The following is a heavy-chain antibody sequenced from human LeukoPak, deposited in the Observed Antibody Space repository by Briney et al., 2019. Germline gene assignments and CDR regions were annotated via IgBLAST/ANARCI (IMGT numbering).Heavy chain of an antibody. J-gene: IGHJ4*02. V-gene: IGHV4-61*02. CDR3: ARDSRYCSSTSCYTKPFDY. Sequence: PSETLSLTCTVSGGSISSGSYYWSWIRQPAGKGLEWIGRIYTSGSTNYSPSLKSRVTISVDTSKNQFSLKLSSVTAADTAVYYCARDSRYCSSTSCYTKPFDYWGQGTLVTVSS. CDR2: IYTSGST. CDR1: GGSISSGSYY. D-gene: IGHD2-2*02.